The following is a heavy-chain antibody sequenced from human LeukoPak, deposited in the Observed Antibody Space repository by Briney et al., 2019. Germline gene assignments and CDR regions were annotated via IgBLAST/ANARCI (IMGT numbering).Heavy chain of an antibody. D-gene: IGHD2-15*01. Sequence: ASVKVSCKASGGTFSSYAISWVRRAPGEGLEWMGGIIPIFGTANYAQKFQGRVTITADKSTSTAYMELSSLRSEDTAVYYCARVLCSGGSCYSYYYYYMDVWGKGTTVTVSS. CDR2: IIPIFGTA. V-gene: IGHV1-69*06. J-gene: IGHJ6*03. CDR1: GGTFSSYA. CDR3: ARVLCSGGSCYSYYYYYMDV.